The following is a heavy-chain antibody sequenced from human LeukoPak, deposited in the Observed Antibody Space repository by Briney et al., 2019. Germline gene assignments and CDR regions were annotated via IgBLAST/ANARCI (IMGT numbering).Heavy chain of an antibody. CDR3: ARAGPFYSGNYLGF. Sequence: WASVKVSRKASGYTFTGYYMNWVRQAPGQGLEWMGWINPNSGDTNSAQKFQGRVTMTRDTSISTAYMELSRLTSDDTAVYYCARAGPFYSGNYLGFWGQGTLVTVSS. D-gene: IGHD1-26*01. J-gene: IGHJ4*02. CDR1: GYTFTGYY. CDR2: INPNSGDT. V-gene: IGHV1-2*02.